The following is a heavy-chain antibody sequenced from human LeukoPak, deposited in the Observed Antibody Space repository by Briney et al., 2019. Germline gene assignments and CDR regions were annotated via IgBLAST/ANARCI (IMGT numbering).Heavy chain of an antibody. Sequence: SQTLPLTCAISGGSVSAYRAVWAWFRQSPSGGLEWLGRTYCRSQCISDYAKSEKGRTNNSPDTSTKQISLQLNSVTPEDTTVYYCARGSYGLGDYYDYYFDFWGQGTLVTVSS. J-gene: IGHJ4*02. CDR3: ARGSYGLGDYYDYYFDF. CDR1: GGSVSAYRAV. CDR2: TYCRSQCIS. V-gene: IGHV6-1*01. D-gene: IGHD3-10*01.